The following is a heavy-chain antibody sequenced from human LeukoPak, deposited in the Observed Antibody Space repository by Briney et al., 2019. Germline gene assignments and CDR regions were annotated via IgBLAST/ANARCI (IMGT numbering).Heavy chain of an antibody. CDR2: IDPGDSFT. J-gene: IGHJ4*02. CDR3: ARDGGGVSSWVSH. V-gene: IGHV5-10-1*01. CDR1: GYRFSSYW. D-gene: IGHD2-8*02. Sequence: GESLRISFKGSGYRFSSYWISGVRQMPGKGLEGMGRIDPGDSFTNYRPSLEGRVTISADKSLSTVYLQWSSLKASDTAIYYCARDGGGVSSWVSHWGQGTLVTVSS.